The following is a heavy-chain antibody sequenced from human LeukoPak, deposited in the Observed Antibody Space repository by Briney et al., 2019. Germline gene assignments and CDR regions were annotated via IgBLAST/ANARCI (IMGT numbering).Heavy chain of an antibody. CDR1: GGSISSNNW. V-gene: IGHV4-4*02. Sequence: SETLSLTCAASGGSISSNNWWGWVRQPPGKGLEWIGEIYHSGSPNYNPSLKSRVTISVDKSRNHFSLNLSSVTAADTAVYYCARVNINNWHSCDYWGQGTLVTVSS. J-gene: IGHJ4*02. CDR3: ARVNINNWHSCDY. CDR2: IYHSGSP. D-gene: IGHD1-1*01.